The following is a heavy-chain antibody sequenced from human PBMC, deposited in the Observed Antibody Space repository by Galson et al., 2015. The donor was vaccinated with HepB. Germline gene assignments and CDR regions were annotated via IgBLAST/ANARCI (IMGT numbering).Heavy chain of an antibody. CDR1: GGSISSSSYY. CDR2: IYHSGST. V-gene: IGHV4-39*07. Sequence: RSETLSLTCTVSGGSISSSSYYWGWIRQPPGKGLEWIGSIYHSGSTNYNPSLKSRVTISVDKSKNQFSLKLSSVTAADTAVYYCARGHSSGWYSHAFDIWGQGTMVTVSS. J-gene: IGHJ3*02. D-gene: IGHD6-19*01. CDR3: ARGHSSGWYSHAFDI.